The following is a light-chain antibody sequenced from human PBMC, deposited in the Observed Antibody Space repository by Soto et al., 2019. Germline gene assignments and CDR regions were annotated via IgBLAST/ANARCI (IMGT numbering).Light chain of an antibody. CDR3: LLSYGGPWG. V-gene: IGLV7-46*01. CDR2: QTT. J-gene: IGLJ3*02. Sequence: QAVVTQEPALTVSPGGTVTLTCASSTGAVTRGHSPFWLQQKPGQVPRTFIYQTTNKQSWTPARFSGSVLGGKAALTISGAQPEDEAEYYCLLSYGGPWGFGGGTKLTVL. CDR1: TGAVTRGHS.